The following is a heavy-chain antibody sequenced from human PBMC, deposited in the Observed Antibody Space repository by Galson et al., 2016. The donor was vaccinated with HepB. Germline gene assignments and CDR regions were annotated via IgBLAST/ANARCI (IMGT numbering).Heavy chain of an antibody. V-gene: IGHV6-1*01. Sequence: CAISGDSVSSNSATWNWIRQSPSRGLEWLGRTYYRSKWYNDYAVSVKSRVTINLDTSTNQFSLHLNSVTPEDTAVYYCARQYSSSSFYYGMDVWGQGTTVTVSS. J-gene: IGHJ6*02. D-gene: IGHD6-6*01. CDR1: GDSVSSNSAT. CDR3: ARQYSSSSFYYGMDV. CDR2: TYYRSKWYN.